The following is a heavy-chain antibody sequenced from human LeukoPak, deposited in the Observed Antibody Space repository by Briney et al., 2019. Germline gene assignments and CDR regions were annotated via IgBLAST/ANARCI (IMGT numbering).Heavy chain of an antibody. J-gene: IGHJ4*02. CDR3: AARRDGYNV. V-gene: IGHV3-23*01. CDR1: GFTFSTYA. Sequence: GGSLRLSCAASGFTFSTYAMHWVRQAPGKGLEWVSAISSSGGNTYYAGSVKGRFTISRDNSKDTLSLQMNSLRADDTAIYYCAARRDGYNVWGEGALVTVSS. CDR2: ISSSGGNT. D-gene: IGHD5-24*01.